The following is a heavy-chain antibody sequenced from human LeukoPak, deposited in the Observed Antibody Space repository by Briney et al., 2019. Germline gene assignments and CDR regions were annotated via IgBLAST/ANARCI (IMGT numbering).Heavy chain of an antibody. Sequence: ASVKVSCKASGYTFTGYYMHWVRQAPGQGLEWMGWINPNSGGANYAQKFQGRVTMTRDTSISTAYMELSRLRSDDTAVYYCARTGYSSSWAVDYWGQGTLVTVSS. V-gene: IGHV1-2*02. CDR2: INPNSGGA. CDR1: GYTFTGYY. CDR3: ARTGYSSSWAVDY. D-gene: IGHD6-13*01. J-gene: IGHJ4*02.